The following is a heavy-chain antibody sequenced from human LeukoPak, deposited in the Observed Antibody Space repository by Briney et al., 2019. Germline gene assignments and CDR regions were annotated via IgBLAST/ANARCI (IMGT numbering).Heavy chain of an antibody. V-gene: IGHV4-59*01. D-gene: IGHD6-19*01. J-gene: IGHJ3*02. Sequence: PSETLSLTCTVSGGSISSYYWSWIRQPPGKGLEWIGYIYYSGSTNYNPSLKSRVTISVDTSKNQFSLKLSSVTAADTAVYYCARDPIAVADRDAFDIWGQGTMVTVSS. CDR3: ARDPIAVADRDAFDI. CDR2: IYYSGST. CDR1: GGSISSYY.